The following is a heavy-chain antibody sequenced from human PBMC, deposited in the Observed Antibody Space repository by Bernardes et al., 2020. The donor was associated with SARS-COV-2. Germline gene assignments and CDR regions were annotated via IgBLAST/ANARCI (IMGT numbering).Heavy chain of an antibody. Sequence: GESLKISCTASGFTFSTYAMNWVRQAPGKGLEWVATITDNGFTTYYGDSVGGRFTISRDNFEDRLYLQMDSLRPDDSAVYYCARLPLIWPNGYFVSWGQGTLVTVSS. CDR2: ITDNGFTT. CDR3: ARLPLIWPNGYFVS. CDR1: GFTFSTYA. V-gene: IGHV3-23*01. D-gene: IGHD2-21*01. J-gene: IGHJ4*02.